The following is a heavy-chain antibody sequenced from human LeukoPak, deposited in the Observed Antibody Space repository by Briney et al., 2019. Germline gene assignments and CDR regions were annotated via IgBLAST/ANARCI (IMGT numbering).Heavy chain of an antibody. D-gene: IGHD2-2*01. V-gene: IGHV1-2*02. Sequence: GASVKVSCKASGYSFGNFGISWMRQAPGQGLEWVGWINPNSGGTNYAQKFQGRVTMTRDTSISTAYMELSRLRSDDTAVYYCARLVVVPAAMVRWFDPWGQGTLVTVSS. CDR2: INPNSGGT. CDR3: ARLVVVPAAMVRWFDP. J-gene: IGHJ5*02. CDR1: GYSFGNFG.